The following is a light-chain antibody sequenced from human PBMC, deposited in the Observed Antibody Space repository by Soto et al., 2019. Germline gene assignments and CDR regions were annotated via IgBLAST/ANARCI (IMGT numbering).Light chain of an antibody. CDR2: GTS. Sequence: EIVLTQSPGTLSVSPGERATLSCRASHTISSNNLAWYQQKPGQAPSLLIYGTSSRATGIPDRFSGSGSGTDFTLTISRLEPEDSAIYYCQQYGSWTFGQGTKVEI. V-gene: IGKV3-20*01. CDR1: HTISSNN. CDR3: QQYGSWT. J-gene: IGKJ1*01.